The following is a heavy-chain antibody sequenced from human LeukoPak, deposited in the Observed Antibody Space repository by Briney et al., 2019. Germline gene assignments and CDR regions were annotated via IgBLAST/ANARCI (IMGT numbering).Heavy chain of an antibody. D-gene: IGHD3-9*01. CDR3: AGQFYDILTGYRPLDY. J-gene: IGHJ4*02. CDR1: GFTFSSHT. V-gene: IGHV3-30*09. CDR2: ISFDGSNK. Sequence: PGRSLRLSCAASGFTFSSHTMHWVRQAPGKGLEWVAIISFDGSNKLYADSVKGRFAISRDNSKNTLYLQMNSLRAEDTAVYYCAGQFYDILTGYRPLDYWGQGTLVTVSS.